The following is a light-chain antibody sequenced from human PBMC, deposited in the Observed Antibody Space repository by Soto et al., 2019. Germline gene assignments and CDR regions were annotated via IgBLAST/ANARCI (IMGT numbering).Light chain of an antibody. V-gene: IGKV1-9*01. CDR1: QGISSY. CDR2: AAS. J-gene: IGKJ5*01. Sequence: DIQLTQSPSFLSASVGDRVTITCRASQGISSYLAWYQQKPGKAPKLLIYAASTLQSVVPSRFSGSGSGTEFSLTSSSLQPEDFATYYCQQLNSYPPEITFVQGTRLEIK. CDR3: QQLNSYPPEIT.